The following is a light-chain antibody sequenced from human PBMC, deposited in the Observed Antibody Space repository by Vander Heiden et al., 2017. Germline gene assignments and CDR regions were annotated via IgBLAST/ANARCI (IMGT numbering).Light chain of an antibody. Sequence: EIVLTQSPGTLSLSPGERATLSCRASQSVSSSYLAWYQQKPGQAPRLLICGASSRATGIPDRFSGSGSGTDFTLTISRLEPEDFAVYYCQQYHNSPQTFGQGTRLEIK. CDR3: QQYHNSPQT. CDR1: QSVSSSY. V-gene: IGKV3-20*01. CDR2: GAS. J-gene: IGKJ5*01.